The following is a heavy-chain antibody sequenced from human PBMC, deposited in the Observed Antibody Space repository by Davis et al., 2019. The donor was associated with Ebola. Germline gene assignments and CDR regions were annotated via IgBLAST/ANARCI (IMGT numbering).Heavy chain of an antibody. CDR2: ISAYNGNT. J-gene: IGHJ6*02. CDR1: GYTFTSYG. V-gene: IGHV1-18*01. Sequence: AASVKVSCKASGYTFTSYGISWVRQAPGQGLEWMGWISAYNGNTNYAQKLQGRVTMTTDTSTSTAYMELRSLRSDDTAVYYCARVGWHDYRDYYYGMDVWGQGTTVTVSS. CDR3: ARVGWHDYRDYYYGMDV. D-gene: IGHD4-17*01.